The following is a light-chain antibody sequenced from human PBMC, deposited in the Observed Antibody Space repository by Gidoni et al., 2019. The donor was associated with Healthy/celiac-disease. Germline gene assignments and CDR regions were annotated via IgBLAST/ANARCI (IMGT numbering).Light chain of an antibody. CDR2: DAS. CDR3: QQRSNWPR. Sequence: EMVLTQSPATLSLSPGERATLSCRASQSVSSYLAWYQQKPGQAPRLLIYDASNRATGIPARFSGSGSGTDFTLTISSLEPEDFAVYYCQQRSNWPRFXGXTKVXIK. V-gene: IGKV3-11*01. J-gene: IGKJ4*02. CDR1: QSVSSY.